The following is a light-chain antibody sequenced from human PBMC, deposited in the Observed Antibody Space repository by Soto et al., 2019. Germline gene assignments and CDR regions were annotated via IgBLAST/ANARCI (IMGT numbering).Light chain of an antibody. Sequence: QSALTQPASVSGSPGQSITISCTGTSSDVGGYKYVSWYQQHPGKAPKLMIYEVSNRPSGVSNRFSGSKSGNTASLTISGLQPEDEADYYCSSYTSSTTRVFGGGTKVTVL. CDR3: SSYTSSTTRV. V-gene: IGLV2-14*01. CDR1: SSDVGGYKY. CDR2: EVS. J-gene: IGLJ2*01.